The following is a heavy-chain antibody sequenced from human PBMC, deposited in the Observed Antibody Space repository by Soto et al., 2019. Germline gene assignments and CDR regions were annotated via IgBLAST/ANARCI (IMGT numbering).Heavy chain of an antibody. CDR1: GFTFGSYA. J-gene: IGHJ5*02. V-gene: IGHV3-23*01. CDR3: AKTIGPEHLTGTTRVNRFDP. Sequence: EVQLLESGGGLVQPGGSLRLSCSASGFTFGSYAMSWVRQAPGGELEWVSAITGSGRSTYYTDSVEGRFAISRDTSRSTLFLQMNGLRAEDTAVYYCAKTIGPEHLTGTTRVNRFDPWGQGTLVTVSS. CDR2: ITGSGRST. D-gene: IGHD1-7*01.